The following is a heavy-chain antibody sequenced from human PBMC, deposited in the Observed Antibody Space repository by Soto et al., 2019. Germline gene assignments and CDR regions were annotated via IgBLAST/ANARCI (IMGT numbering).Heavy chain of an antibody. Sequence: QVQLVQSGAEVTKPGASVQVSCKASGYTFTSYGISWVRQAPGQGLEWMGWISAYNGNTNYAQKLQGRVTMTSDTSTSTAYMELRSLRSADTAVYYCARDRIAVADYYYYGMDVWGQGTTVTVSS. CDR2: ISAYNGNT. V-gene: IGHV1-18*04. CDR1: GYTFTSYG. J-gene: IGHJ6*02. D-gene: IGHD6-19*01. CDR3: ARDRIAVADYYYYGMDV.